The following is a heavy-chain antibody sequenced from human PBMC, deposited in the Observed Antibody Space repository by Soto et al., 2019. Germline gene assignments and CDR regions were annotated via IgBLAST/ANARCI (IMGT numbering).Heavy chain of an antibody. Sequence: GGSLRLSCEASGFPFDNYAMSWVRQAPGKGLEWVSAISGGGPKEFYAESVKGRFTISRDNSKNTLFLEMNSLRADDAALYYCATDFSRDSPSKQPYPARDCYTLESWGQGTQVTSPQ. CDR1: GFPFDNYA. CDR3: ATDFSRDSPSKQPYPARDCYTLES. V-gene: IGHV3-23*01. CDR2: ISGGGPKE. J-gene: IGHJ4*02. D-gene: IGHD2-21*02.